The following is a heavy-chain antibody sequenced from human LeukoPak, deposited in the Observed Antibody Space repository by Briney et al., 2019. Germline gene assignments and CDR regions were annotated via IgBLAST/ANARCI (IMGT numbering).Heavy chain of an antibody. V-gene: IGHV4-59*01. CDR2: IYYSGST. J-gene: IGHJ4*02. D-gene: IGHD3-3*01. Sequence: TSETLSLTCTVSGGSISSYYWSWIRQPPGKGLEWIGYIYYSGSTNYNPSLKSRVTISVDTSKNQFSLKLSSVTAADTAVYYCAREPPYYDFWGGSFDYWGQGTLVTVSS. CDR3: AREPPYYDFWGGSFDY. CDR1: GGSISSYY.